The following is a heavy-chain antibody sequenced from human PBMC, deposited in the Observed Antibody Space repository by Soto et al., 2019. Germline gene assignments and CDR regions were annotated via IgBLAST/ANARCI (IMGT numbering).Heavy chain of an antibody. CDR1: GFTFSSSS. D-gene: IGHD3-10*01. V-gene: IGHV3-21*01. J-gene: IGHJ2*01. Sequence: EVQLVESGGGLVKPGGSLRLSCVVSGFTFSSSSMNWVRQAPGKGLEWVSSISSSSNYIYYADSVKGRFTISRDNAKNQLYLQMNSLRAEDTALYYCARTPSSGNYYPWYFDLWGRGTLVTVCS. CDR3: ARTPSSGNYYPWYFDL. CDR2: ISSSSNYI.